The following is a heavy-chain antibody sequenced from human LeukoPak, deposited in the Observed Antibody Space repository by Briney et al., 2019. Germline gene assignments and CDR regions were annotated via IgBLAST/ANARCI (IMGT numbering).Heavy chain of an antibody. CDR1: GGTFSSYA. J-gene: IGHJ4*02. CDR2: IIPIFGTA. V-gene: IGHV1-69*05. D-gene: IGHD3-16*01. Sequence: EASVKVSCKASGGTFSSYAISWVRQAPGQGLEWMGGIIPIFGTANYAQKFQGRVTITTDESTSTAYMELSSLRSEDTAVYYCAKDLTLGGSYWGQGTLVTVSS. CDR3: AKDLTLGGSY.